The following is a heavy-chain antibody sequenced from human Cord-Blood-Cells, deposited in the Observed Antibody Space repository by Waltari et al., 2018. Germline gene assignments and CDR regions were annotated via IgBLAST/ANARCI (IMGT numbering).Heavy chain of an antibody. V-gene: IGHV4-38-2*02. CDR3: ARGVVVVPAAMYNWFDP. Sequence: QVQLQESGPGLVKPSETLSLTCTVSGYSISSGYYWGWIRQPPGKGLEWIGSIYHSGSTYYTPSLKSRVTISVDTSKNQFSLKLSSVTAADTAVYYCARGVVVVPAAMYNWFDPWGQGTLVTVSS. CDR2: IYHSGST. D-gene: IGHD2-2*01. CDR1: GYSISSGYY. J-gene: IGHJ5*02.